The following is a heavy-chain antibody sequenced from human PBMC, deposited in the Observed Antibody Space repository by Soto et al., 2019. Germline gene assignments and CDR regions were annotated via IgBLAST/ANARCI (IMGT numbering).Heavy chain of an antibody. J-gene: IGHJ4*02. CDR2: IYYSGST. D-gene: IGHD4-17*01. CDR1: GGSISSSSYY. CDR3: ARRGYGDYPFDY. Sequence: QLQLQESGPGLVKPSETLSLTCTVSGGSISSSSYYWGWIRQPPGKGLEWIGSIYYSGSTYYNPSLKSRVTISVDTSKNQFSLKLGSVTAADTAVYYCARRGYGDYPFDYWGQGTLVTVSS. V-gene: IGHV4-39*01.